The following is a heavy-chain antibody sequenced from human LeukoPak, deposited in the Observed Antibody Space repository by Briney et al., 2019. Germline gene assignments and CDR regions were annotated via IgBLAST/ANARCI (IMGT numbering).Heavy chain of an antibody. CDR2: ISSSGSTI. CDR3: ARVEYYYDSSGSSGDY. Sequence: GGSLRLSCAASGFTFSSYEMNWVRQAPGKGLEWVSYISSSGSTIYYADSVKGRFTISRDNAKNSLYLQMNSLRAEDTAVYYCARVEYYYDSSGSSGDYWGQGTLVTVPS. CDR1: GFTFSSYE. D-gene: IGHD3-22*01. V-gene: IGHV3-48*03. J-gene: IGHJ4*02.